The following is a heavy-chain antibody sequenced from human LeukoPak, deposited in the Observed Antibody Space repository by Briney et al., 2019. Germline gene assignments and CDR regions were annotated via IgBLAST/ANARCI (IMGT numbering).Heavy chain of an antibody. CDR2: IYSGGST. V-gene: IGHV3-66*01. D-gene: IGHD5-24*01. CDR1: GFTVSSKY. J-gene: IGHJ4*02. CDR3: ARESSGWLQLFDY. Sequence: GGSLTLSCAASGFTVSSKYMSWVRQAPGEELEWVSVIYSGGSTYYADSVKGRFTISRDNSKNTVYLQMNSLRAEDTAVYYCARESSGWLQLFDYWGQGTLVTVSS.